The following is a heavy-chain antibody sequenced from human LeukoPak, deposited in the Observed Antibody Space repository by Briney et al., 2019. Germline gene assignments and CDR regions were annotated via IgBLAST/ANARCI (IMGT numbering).Heavy chain of an antibody. CDR3: AKDAKKYSSAWYEDY. CDR2: IRYDGSNK. D-gene: IGHD6-19*01. V-gene: IGHV3-30*02. Sequence: PGGSLRLSCAASGFTFSSYGMHWVRRAPGKGLEWVAFIRYDGSNKNFVASVNGRVTISRDNSKNTLYLQMNSLRAEDTAVYYCAKDAKKYSSAWYEDYWGQGTLVTVSS. CDR1: GFTFSSYG. J-gene: IGHJ4*02.